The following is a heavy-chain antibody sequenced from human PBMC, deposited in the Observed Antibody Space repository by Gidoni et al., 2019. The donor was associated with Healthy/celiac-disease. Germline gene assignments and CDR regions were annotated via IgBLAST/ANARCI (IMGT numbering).Heavy chain of an antibody. D-gene: IGHD1-1*01. J-gene: IGHJ4*02. CDR2: ISYDGSNK. CDR1: GFTFSSYA. Sequence: VQLVESGGGVVQPGRSLRLSCAASGFTFSSYAMHWVRQAPGKGLEWVAVISYDGSNKYYADSVKGRFTISRDNSKNTLYLQMNSLRAEDTAVYYCARGPTTGTTWRDFDYWGQGTLVTVSS. V-gene: IGHV3-30*04. CDR3: ARGPTTGTTWRDFDY.